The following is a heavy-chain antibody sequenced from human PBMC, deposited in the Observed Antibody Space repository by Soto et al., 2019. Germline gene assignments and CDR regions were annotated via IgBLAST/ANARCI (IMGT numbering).Heavy chain of an antibody. CDR2: IYPGDSDT. V-gene: IGHV5-51*01. D-gene: IGHD6-13*01. Sequence: GESLTLSCKGSGYSFTSYWIGWVRQMPGKGLEWMGIIYPGDSDTRYSPSFQGQVTISADKSISTAYLQWNSLKASDTAMYYCVRGSQQLDHYWFDPCGQLTLVTVSS. CDR1: GYSFTSYW. J-gene: IGHJ5*02. CDR3: VRGSQQLDHYWFDP.